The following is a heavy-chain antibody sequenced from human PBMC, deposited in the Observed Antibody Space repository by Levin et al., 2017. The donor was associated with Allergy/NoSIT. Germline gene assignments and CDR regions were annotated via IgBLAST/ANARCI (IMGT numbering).Heavy chain of an antibody. V-gene: IGHV4-34*01. D-gene: IGHD6-13*01. J-gene: IGHJ5*02. CDR1: GGSFSGYY. CDR3: ARGPILRYRSSWYPQLGCCFDP. Sequence: SQTLARTGAVYGGSFSGYYWSWIRQPPGKGREGSGEINHSGSTNYNPSLKSRVTISVDTSKNQFSLKLSSVTAADTAVYYCARGPILRYRSSWYPQLGCCFDPWGQGTLVTVSP. CDR2: INHSGST.